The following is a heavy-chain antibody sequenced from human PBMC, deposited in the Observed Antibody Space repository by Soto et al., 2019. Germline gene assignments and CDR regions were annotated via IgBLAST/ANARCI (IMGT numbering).Heavy chain of an antibody. D-gene: IGHD2-15*01. J-gene: IGHJ6*02. CDR1: GDSVRSGDLF. CDR3: AMSGEPFVYYGLDV. CDR2: MYYTSVT. V-gene: IGHV4-61*08. Sequence: TLTLTCTVSGDSVRSGDLFWNWIRQPQGRRLEWLGYMYYTSVTNYNPSLNSRVSMSVARSKNQFSLLLSCLTAAYTTAYYCAMSGEPFVYYGLDVWGQGTTVTVSS.